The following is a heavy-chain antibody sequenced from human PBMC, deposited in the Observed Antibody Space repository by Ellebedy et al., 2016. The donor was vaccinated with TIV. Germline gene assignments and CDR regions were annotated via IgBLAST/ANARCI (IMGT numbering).Heavy chain of an antibody. Sequence: PGGSLRLSCAASGLTFSSNAMSWVRQTPGKGLEWVSSITESGGNTYYADSVKGRFTISRDNSKDTLFLQMNSLRAGDTAVYYCARDSCSGSYYNLWGQGTLVTVSS. CDR3: ARDSCSGSYYNL. J-gene: IGHJ4*02. V-gene: IGHV3-23*01. CDR2: ITESGGNT. D-gene: IGHD3-10*02. CDR1: GLTFSSNA.